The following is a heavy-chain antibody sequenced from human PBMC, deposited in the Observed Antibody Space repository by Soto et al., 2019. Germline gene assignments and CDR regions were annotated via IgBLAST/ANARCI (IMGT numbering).Heavy chain of an antibody. D-gene: IGHD3-3*01. Sequence: ASVKVSCKVSGYTLTELSMHWVRQAPGKGLEWMGGFDPEDGETIYAQKFQGRVTMTEDTSTDTAYMELSSLRSEDTAVYYCATVDFWSGYPEYWGQGTLVTVSS. CDR1: GYTLTELS. CDR2: FDPEDGET. CDR3: ATVDFWSGYPEY. J-gene: IGHJ4*02. V-gene: IGHV1-24*01.